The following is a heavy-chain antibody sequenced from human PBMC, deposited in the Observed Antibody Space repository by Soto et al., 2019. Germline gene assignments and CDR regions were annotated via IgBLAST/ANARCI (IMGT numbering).Heavy chain of an antibody. D-gene: IGHD3-22*01. J-gene: IGHJ4*02. CDR1: GGTFSSYA. V-gene: IGHV1-69*13. Sequence: SVKVSCKASGGTFSSYAISWVRQAPGQGLEWMGGIIPIFGTANYAQKFQGRVTITADESTSTAYMELSSLRSEDTAVYYCATPYYYDSSGYTRLDYWGQGTLVTSPQ. CDR3: ATPYYYDSSGYTRLDY. CDR2: IIPIFGTA.